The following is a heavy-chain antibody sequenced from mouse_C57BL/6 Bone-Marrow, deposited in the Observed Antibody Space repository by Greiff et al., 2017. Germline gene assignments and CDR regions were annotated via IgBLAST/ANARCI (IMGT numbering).Heavy chain of an antibody. CDR3: ARDATDVDAMDY. V-gene: IGHV7-1*01. J-gene: IGHJ4*01. Sequence: EVKLVESGGGLVQSGRSLRLSCATSGFTFSDFYMEWVRQAPGKGLEWIAASRNKANDYTTEYSASVKGRFIVSRDTSQSILYLQMNALRAEDTAIYYCARDATDVDAMDYWGQGTSVTVSS. CDR2: SRNKANDYTT. CDR1: GFTFSDFY.